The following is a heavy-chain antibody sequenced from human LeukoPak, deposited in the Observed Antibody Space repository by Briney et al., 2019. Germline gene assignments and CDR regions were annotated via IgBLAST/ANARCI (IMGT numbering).Heavy chain of an antibody. CDR2: IRYSGST. D-gene: IGHD5/OR15-5a*01. Sequence: PSETLSLTCNVSGGSISSNTYFWGWSRRPPGKGLEWIGSIRYSGSTYYNPSLKSRVTISVDTSKNQFSLNLSSLTAADTAVYYCATSDTVSTYTSFDPWGQGTLVTVS. J-gene: IGHJ5*02. CDR3: ATSDTVSTYTSFDP. CDR1: GGSISSNTYF. V-gene: IGHV4-39*01.